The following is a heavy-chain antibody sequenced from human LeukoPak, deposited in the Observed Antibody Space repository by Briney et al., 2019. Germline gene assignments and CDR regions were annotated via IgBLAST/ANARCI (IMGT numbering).Heavy chain of an antibody. D-gene: IGHD2-2*01. Sequence: GGSLRLSCAASGFTFSSYGMHWVRQAPGKGLEWVAFIRYDGSNKYYADSVKGRFTISRDNSKNTLYLQMNSLRAEDTAVYYCAKGAYQLLFEGANFDYWGQGTLVTVSS. CDR2: IRYDGSNK. CDR3: AKGAYQLLFEGANFDY. CDR1: GFTFSSYG. V-gene: IGHV3-30*02. J-gene: IGHJ4*02.